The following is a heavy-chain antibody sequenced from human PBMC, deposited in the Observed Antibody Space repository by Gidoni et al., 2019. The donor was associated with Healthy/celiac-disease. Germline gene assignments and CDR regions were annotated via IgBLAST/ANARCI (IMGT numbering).Heavy chain of an antibody. J-gene: IGHJ6*02. CDR2: INHSGST. Sequence: QVQLQQWGAGLLKPSETLSLTCAVYGGSFSGYYWSWIRQPPGKGLEWIGEINHSGSTNYNPSLKSRVTISVDTSKNQFSLKLSSVTAADTAVYYWARASTSYYYGMDVWGQGTTVTVSS. V-gene: IGHV4-34*01. CDR1: GGSFSGYY. D-gene: IGHD3-16*01. CDR3: ARASTSYYYGMDV.